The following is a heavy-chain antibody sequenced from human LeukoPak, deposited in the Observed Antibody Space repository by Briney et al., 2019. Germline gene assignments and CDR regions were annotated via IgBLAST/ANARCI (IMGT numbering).Heavy chain of an antibody. V-gene: IGHV3-21*01. Sequence: PGGSLRLSCAASGFTFSSYSMNWVRQAPGKGLEWVSSISSSSSYIYYADSVKGRFTISRDNAKNSLYLQMNSLRAEDTAVYYCARATTVVMDPPTSPEDAFDIWGQGTMVTVSS. D-gene: IGHD4-23*01. CDR2: ISSSSSYI. J-gene: IGHJ3*02. CDR3: ARATTVVMDPPTSPEDAFDI. CDR1: GFTFSSYS.